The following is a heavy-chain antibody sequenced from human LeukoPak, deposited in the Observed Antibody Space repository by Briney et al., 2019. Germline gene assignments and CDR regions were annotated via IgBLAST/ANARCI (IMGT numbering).Heavy chain of an antibody. J-gene: IGHJ4*02. CDR2: IYYTGGT. Sequence: PSETLSLTCTVSGGSIGSNYWTWSRQPPGKGLEYIGYIYYTGGTNYNPSLKSRVTISVDTSKNQISLKLTSVTAADTAVYFCAKYGNSGRVIDNWGQGTLVTVSS. V-gene: IGHV4-59*08. D-gene: IGHD5-12*01. CDR3: AKYGNSGRVIDN. CDR1: GGSIGSNY.